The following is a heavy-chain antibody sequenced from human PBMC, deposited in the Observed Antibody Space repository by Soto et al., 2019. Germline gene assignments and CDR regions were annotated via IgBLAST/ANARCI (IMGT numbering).Heavy chain of an antibody. CDR1: GGSISMVDYY. J-gene: IGHJ3*02. CDR3: ARAAIYCSSTSCYTGAFDI. D-gene: IGHD2-2*02. V-gene: IGHV4-31*03. Sequence: SETLSLTCTVSGGSISMVDYYWSWIRQHPGKGLEWIGYIYYSGTTFYTPSLKSRLTTSVDTSQNQFSLMLSSVTAADTAVYYCARAAIYCSSTSCYTGAFDIWGQGTMVTVS. CDR2: IYYSGTT.